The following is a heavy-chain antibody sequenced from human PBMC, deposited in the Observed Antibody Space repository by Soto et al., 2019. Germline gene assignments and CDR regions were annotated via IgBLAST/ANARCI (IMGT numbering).Heavy chain of an antibody. V-gene: IGHV3-30*18. CDR2: ISYDGSNQ. CDR1: GFTFSSYG. CDR3: AKRRQLGDYYYYGMDV. Sequence: QVHLVESGGGVVQPGKSLRLSCAASGFTFSSYGMHWVRQAPGMRLEWVAIISYDGSNQYYADSVKGRFTIFRHNSKNTLYLQMNSLRAEDTAVYYCAKRRQLGDYYYYGMDVWGQGTTVTVSS. D-gene: IGHD3-10*01. J-gene: IGHJ6*02.